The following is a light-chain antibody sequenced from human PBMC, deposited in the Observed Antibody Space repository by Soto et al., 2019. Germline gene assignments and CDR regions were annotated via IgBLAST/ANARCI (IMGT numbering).Light chain of an antibody. CDR1: SSDVGGYNY. CDR3: CSYADSNNV. V-gene: IGLV2-8*01. J-gene: IGLJ1*01. Sequence: QSALTQPPSASGSPGQSVTISCTGTSSDVGGYNYVSWYQQHPGKAPKLMIYEVSKRPSGVTDRFSGSKSGNTASLTVSGLQAEDEADYYCCSYADSNNVFGTGTKLTVL. CDR2: EVS.